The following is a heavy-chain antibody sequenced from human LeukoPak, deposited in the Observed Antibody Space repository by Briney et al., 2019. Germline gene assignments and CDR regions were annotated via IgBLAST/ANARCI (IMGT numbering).Heavy chain of an antibody. CDR3: ARWGDSSTYAPY. CDR1: GFTFSGFE. D-gene: IGHD6-19*01. CDR2: ISPTGSTI. J-gene: IGHJ4*02. Sequence: GGSLRLSCAASGFTFSGFEMNWVRQAPGKGLEWLSYISPTGSTIFYADSVKGRFTISRDNAKNSLHLQMNSLRAEDTAVYYCARWGDSSTYAPYWGQGTLVTVSS. V-gene: IGHV3-48*03.